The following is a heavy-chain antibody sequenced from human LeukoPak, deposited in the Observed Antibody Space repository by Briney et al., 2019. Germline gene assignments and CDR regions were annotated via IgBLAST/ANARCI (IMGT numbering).Heavy chain of an antibody. V-gene: IGHV3-7*01. D-gene: IGHD3-3*01. CDR2: IKQDGSEK. CDR3: ATADVLRSLEWLSLGTYYYYSIDV. J-gene: IGHJ6*03. CDR1: GFTFSSYW. Sequence: GGSLRLSCAASGFTFSSYWMSWVRQAPGKGLELVSNIKQDGSEKYYVDSVKGRFTISRDNAKNSLYLQMNRLRAEDTAVYYCATADVLRSLEWLSLGTYYYYSIDVWGKGTTVTVSS.